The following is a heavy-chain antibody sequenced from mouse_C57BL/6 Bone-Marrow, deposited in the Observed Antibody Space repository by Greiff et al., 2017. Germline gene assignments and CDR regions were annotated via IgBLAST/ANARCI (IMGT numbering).Heavy chain of an antibody. D-gene: IGHD2-5*01. Sequence: EVQLQQSGPELVKPGASVKISCKASGYSFTGYYMNWVKQSPEKSLEWIGEINPSTGGTTYNQKFKAKATLTVDKSSSTAYMQLKSLTSEDSAVYYCARGVYYNNAWFAYWGQGTLVTVSA. CDR3: ARGVYYNNAWFAY. J-gene: IGHJ3*01. CDR1: GYSFTGYY. CDR2: INPSTGGT. V-gene: IGHV1-42*01.